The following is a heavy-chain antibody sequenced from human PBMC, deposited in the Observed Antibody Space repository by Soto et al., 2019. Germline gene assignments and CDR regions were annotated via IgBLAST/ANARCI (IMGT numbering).Heavy chain of an antibody. CDR1: GFTFSSYG. Sequence: GGSLRLSCAASGFTFSSYGMHWVRQAPGKGLEWVAVIWYDGSNKYYADSVKGRFTISRDNSKNTLYLQMNSLRAEDTAVYYCAREKIDTYQGDLDYWGQGTLVTVSS. CDR2: IWYDGSNK. CDR3: AREKIDTYQGDLDY. V-gene: IGHV3-33*01. D-gene: IGHD2-2*01. J-gene: IGHJ4*02.